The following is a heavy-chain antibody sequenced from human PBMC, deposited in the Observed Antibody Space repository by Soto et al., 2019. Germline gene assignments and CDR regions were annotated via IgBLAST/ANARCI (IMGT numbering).Heavy chain of an antibody. CDR2: ISSNGGST. J-gene: IGHJ4*02. CDR1: GFTFSSYA. V-gene: IGHV3-64*04. CDR3: ARDLSCSGGSCYDGVDY. D-gene: IGHD2-15*01. Sequence: PGGSLRLSCSASGFTFSSYAMHWVRQAPGKGLEYVSAISSNGGSTYYADSVKGRFTISRDNSKNTVDLQMNSLRAEDTAVYYCARDLSCSGGSCYDGVDYWGQGTLVTVSS.